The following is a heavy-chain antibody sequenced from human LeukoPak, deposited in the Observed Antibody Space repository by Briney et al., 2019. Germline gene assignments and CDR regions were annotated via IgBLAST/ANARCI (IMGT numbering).Heavy chain of an antibody. V-gene: IGHV4-59*08. CDR2: IFYSGGT. Sequence: SETLSLTCTVSGGSISSYYWGWIRQPPGKGLEWIGYIFYSGGTNYNPSLKSRVTISVDTSKNQFSLKLSSVTAADTAVYYCARHGSVSSGALVWGQGTLVTVSS. J-gene: IGHJ4*02. CDR1: GGSISSYY. D-gene: IGHD3-22*01. CDR3: ARHGSVSSGALV.